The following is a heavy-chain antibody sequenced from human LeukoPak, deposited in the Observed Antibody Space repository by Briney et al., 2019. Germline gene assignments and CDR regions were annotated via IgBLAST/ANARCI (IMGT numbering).Heavy chain of an antibody. J-gene: IGHJ4*02. V-gene: IGHV3-53*01. D-gene: IGHD6-6*01. CDR2: IYSGGST. CDR1: GFTVSSNY. Sequence: PGGSLRLSCAAFGFTVSSNYMSWVRQAPGKGLEWVSVIYSGGSTYYADSVKGRFTISRDNSENTLYLQMNSLRAEDTAVYYCARDKYSSSSPYFDYWGQGTLVTVSS. CDR3: ARDKYSSSSPYFDY.